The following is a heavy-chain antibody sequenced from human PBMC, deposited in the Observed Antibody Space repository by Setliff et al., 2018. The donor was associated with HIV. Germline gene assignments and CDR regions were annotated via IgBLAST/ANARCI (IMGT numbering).Heavy chain of an antibody. Sequence: ASVKVSCKASGYTFTSYYMNWVRQATGQGLEWMGWMNPNSGNTGYAQKFQGRVTMTRKISISTAYMELSSLRSEDTAVYYCARDGSSYYGSGSYTWFDPWGQGTLVTVSS. CDR2: MNPNSGNT. D-gene: IGHD3-10*01. J-gene: IGHJ5*02. CDR3: ARDGSSYYGSGSYTWFDP. CDR1: GYTFTSYY. V-gene: IGHV1-8*02.